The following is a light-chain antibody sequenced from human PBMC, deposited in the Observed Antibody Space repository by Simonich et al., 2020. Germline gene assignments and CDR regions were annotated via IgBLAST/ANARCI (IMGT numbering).Light chain of an antibody. CDR1: SSDVGGYNY. CDR2: YVS. CDR3: SSYTSSSTIDVV. J-gene: IGLJ2*01. Sequence: QSALTQPPSASGSPGQSVTISCTVTSSDVGGYNYVSWYQQHPGKAPKPMIYYVSNLPSGVSNRFSGSKSGNTASLTISGLQAEDEADYYSSSYTSSSTIDVVFGGGTKLTVL. V-gene: IGLV2-14*03.